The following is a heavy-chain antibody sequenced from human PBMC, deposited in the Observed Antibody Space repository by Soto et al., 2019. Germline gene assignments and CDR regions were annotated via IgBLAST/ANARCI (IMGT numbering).Heavy chain of an antibody. CDR2: IIPILGIA. D-gene: IGHD3-22*01. CDR1: GGTFSSYT. V-gene: IGHV1-69*02. J-gene: IGHJ4*02. CDR3: ARIPSKGNYYDSSGYYKEFDY. Sequence: QVQLVQSGAEVKKPGSSVKVSCKASGGTFSSYTIRWVRQAPGQGLEWMGRIIPILGIANYAQKFQGRVTITADKPTSTAYMELSSLRSEDTAMYYCARIPSKGNYYDSSGYYKEFDYWGQGTLVTVSS.